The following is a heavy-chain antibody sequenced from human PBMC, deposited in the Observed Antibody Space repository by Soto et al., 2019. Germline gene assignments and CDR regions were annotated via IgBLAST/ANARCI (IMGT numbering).Heavy chain of an antibody. J-gene: IGHJ6*02. V-gene: IGHV1-8*01. CDR1: GYTFTSYD. D-gene: IGHD3-10*01. CDR2: MNPNSGNT. Sequence: ASVKVSCKASGYTFTSYDINWVRQATGQGLEWMGWMNPNSGNTGYAQKFQGRVTMTRNTSISTAYMELSSLRSEDTAVYYCARAQFTRGKYYYYGMDVWGQGTTVTVSS. CDR3: ARAQFTRGKYYYYGMDV.